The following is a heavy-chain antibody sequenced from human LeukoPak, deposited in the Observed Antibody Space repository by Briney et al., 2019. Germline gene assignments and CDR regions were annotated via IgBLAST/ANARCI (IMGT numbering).Heavy chain of an antibody. J-gene: IGHJ4*02. CDR2: ISGSGGST. CDR3: AKDNRYTTVTTSNY. V-gene: IGHV3-23*01. CDR1: GFTFSSYA. Sequence: PGGSLRLSCAASGFTFSSYAMSWVRQAPGKGLEWVSAISGSGGSTYYADSVKGRFTISRDNSKNTLYLQMNSLRAEDTAVYYCAKDNRYTTVTTSNYWGQGTLVTVSS. D-gene: IGHD4-17*01.